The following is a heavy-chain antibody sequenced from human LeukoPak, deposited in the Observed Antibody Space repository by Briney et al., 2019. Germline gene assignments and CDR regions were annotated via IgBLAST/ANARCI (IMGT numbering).Heavy chain of an antibody. CDR3: ARRGNRWLPFDY. J-gene: IGHJ4*02. CDR2: IYYSGST. V-gene: IGHV4-39*01. D-gene: IGHD5-24*01. CDR1: GGSISSYY. Sequence: PSETLSLTCTVSGGSISSYYWSWIRQPPGKGLEWIGSIYYSGSTYYNPSLKSRVTISVDTSKNQFSLKLSSVTAADTAVYYCARRGNRWLPFDYWGQGTLVTVSS.